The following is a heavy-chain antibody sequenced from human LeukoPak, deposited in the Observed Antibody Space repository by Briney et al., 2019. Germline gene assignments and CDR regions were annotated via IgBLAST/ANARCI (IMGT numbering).Heavy chain of an antibody. Sequence: SETLSLTCAVSGGSILTTNWWSWVRQPPGKGLEWIGEVHLSGASNYNPSLKSRVNMSIDKSKNQLSLNLSSVTAADTAVYYCARGMTTGPDPWGQGTLVTVSS. CDR3: ARGMTTGPDP. V-gene: IGHV4-4*02. D-gene: IGHD4-17*01. CDR1: GGSILTTNW. J-gene: IGHJ5*02. CDR2: VHLSGAS.